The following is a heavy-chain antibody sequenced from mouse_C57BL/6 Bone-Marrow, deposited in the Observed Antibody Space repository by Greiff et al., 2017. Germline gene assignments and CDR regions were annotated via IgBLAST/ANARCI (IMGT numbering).Heavy chain of an antibody. J-gene: IGHJ2*01. V-gene: IGHV1-69*01. CDR2: IDPSDSYT. Sequence: VQLQQSGAELVMPGASVKLSCKASGYTFTSYWMHWVKQRPGQGLEWIGEIDPSDSYTNYNQKFKGKSTLTVDKSSSTAYMQLSSLTSEDSAVYECARSGLLLRGYWGQGTTRTVSS. CDR3: ARSGLLLRGY. D-gene: IGHD1-1*01. CDR1: GYTFTSYW.